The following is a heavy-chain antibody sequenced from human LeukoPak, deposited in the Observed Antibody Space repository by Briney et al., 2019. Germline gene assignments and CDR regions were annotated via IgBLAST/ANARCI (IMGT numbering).Heavy chain of an antibody. Sequence: GGSLRLSCEAAGFTFSTSAMHWVRQAPGKGLEWVAVISYDGSNKYYADSVKGRFTISRDDSKNTLYLQMNSLRAEDTAVYYCARAQQLWFADYWGQGTLVTVSS. CDR1: GFTFSTSA. CDR3: ARAQQLWFADY. CDR2: ISYDGSNK. J-gene: IGHJ4*02. V-gene: IGHV3-30-3*01. D-gene: IGHD5-18*01.